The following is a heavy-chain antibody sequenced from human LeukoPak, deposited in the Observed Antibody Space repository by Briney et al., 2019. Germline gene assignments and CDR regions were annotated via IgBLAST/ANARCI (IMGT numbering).Heavy chain of an antibody. J-gene: IGHJ4*02. CDR2: IYYSGST. CDR1: GGSISSRSYY. CDR3: ARQVYNYGHLPYYFDY. V-gene: IGHV4-39*01. Sequence: PSETLYLTCTVPGGSISSRSYYWGWIRQPPGKGLEWIGNIYYSGSTYYNASLKSRVTISVDTSANQFSLKLKSVTAADTAVYYCARQVYNYGHLPYYFDYWGQGTLVTVSS. D-gene: IGHD5-18*01.